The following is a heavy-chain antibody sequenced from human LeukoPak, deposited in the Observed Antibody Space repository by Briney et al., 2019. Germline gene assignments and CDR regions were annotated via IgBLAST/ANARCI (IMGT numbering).Heavy chain of an antibody. V-gene: IGHV3-11*06. Sequence: PGGSLRLSCAASGFTFSDYYMTWIRQAPGKGLEWVSYISGSSSDTNYADFVKSRFTISRDNAKNSLYLQMNSLRAEDTAVYYCARVNPISSGFYAYWGQGTPVTVSS. CDR2: ISGSSSDT. CDR1: GFTFSDYY. J-gene: IGHJ4*02. D-gene: IGHD3-22*01. CDR3: ARVNPISSGFYAY.